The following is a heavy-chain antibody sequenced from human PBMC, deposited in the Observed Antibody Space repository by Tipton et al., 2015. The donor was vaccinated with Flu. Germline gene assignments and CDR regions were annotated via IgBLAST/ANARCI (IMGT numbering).Heavy chain of an antibody. CDR1: GGTFSSYA. CDR3: ARGGDGYNLDDDAFDI. J-gene: IGHJ3*02. Sequence: QSGPEVKKPGSSVKVSCKASGGTFSSYAISWVRQAPGQGLEWMGGIIPIFGTANYAQKFQGRVTITADESTSTAYMELSSLRSEDTAVYYCARGGDGYNLDDDAFDIWGQGTMVTVSS. V-gene: IGHV1-69*01. D-gene: IGHD5-24*01. CDR2: IIPIFGTA.